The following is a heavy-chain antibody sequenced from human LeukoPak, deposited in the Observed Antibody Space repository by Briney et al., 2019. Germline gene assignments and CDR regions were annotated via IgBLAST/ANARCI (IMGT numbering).Heavy chain of an antibody. CDR2: IRYDGSNK. CDR1: GFTFSSYG. D-gene: IGHD4-17*01. Sequence: GGSLRLSCAASGFTFSSYGMHWVRQAPGKGLEWVAFIRYDGSNKYYADSVKGRFTISRDNSKNTLYLQMNSLRAEDTAVYYCARDTDYGDYVGGWFDPWGQGTLVTVSS. J-gene: IGHJ5*02. V-gene: IGHV3-30*02. CDR3: ARDTDYGDYVGGWFDP.